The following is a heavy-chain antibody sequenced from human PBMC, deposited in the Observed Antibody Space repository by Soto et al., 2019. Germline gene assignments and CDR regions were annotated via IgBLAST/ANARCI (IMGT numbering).Heavy chain of an antibody. V-gene: IGHV4-59*08. J-gene: IGHJ6*02. Sequence: QVQLQESGPGLVKPSETMSLSCTVSGGSISSYYWSWFRQSPGKRMEWIGYVHHSWGSSYNPSLQSRVAILLDTSKSQCSLTVTSVSAPDTPVYYCAREGFGRLHGLVNVWGQGTTVTVSS. CDR3: AREGFGRLHGLVNV. D-gene: IGHD3-10*01. CDR2: VHHSWGS. CDR1: GGSISSYY.